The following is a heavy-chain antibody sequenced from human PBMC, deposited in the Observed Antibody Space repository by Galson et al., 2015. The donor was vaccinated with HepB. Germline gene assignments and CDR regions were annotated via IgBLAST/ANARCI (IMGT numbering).Heavy chain of an antibody. D-gene: IGHD3-10*01. CDR2: ISSSSSYT. CDR3: ARGGSARFGELFQPTPFDY. V-gene: IGHV3-11*05. CDR1: GFTFSDYY. Sequence: SLRLSCAASGFTFSDYYMSWIRQAPGKGLEWVSYISSSSSYTNYADSVKGRFTISRDNAKNSLYLQMNSLRAEDTAVYYCARGGSARFGELFQPTPFDYWGQGTLVTVSS. J-gene: IGHJ4*02.